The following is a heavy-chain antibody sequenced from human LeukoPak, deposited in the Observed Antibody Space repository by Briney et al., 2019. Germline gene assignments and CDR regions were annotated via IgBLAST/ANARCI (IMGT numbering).Heavy chain of an antibody. CDR1: GYTFTGYY. CDR3: ARFDCSSTSCYTLPDC. J-gene: IGHJ4*02. V-gene: IGHV1-2*06. Sequence: ASVKVSCKASGYTFTGYYMHWVRQAPGQGLEWMGRINPNSGGTNYAQKFQGRVTMTRDTSISTAYMELSRLRSDDTAVYYCARFDCSSTSCYTLPDCWGQGTLVTVSS. CDR2: INPNSGGT. D-gene: IGHD2-2*02.